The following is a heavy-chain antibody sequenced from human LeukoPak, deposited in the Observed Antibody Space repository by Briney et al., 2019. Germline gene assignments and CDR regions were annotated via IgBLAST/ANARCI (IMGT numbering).Heavy chain of an antibody. CDR3: ARGGTTVTPRYYYYSMDV. CDR2: ISYDGSNK. D-gene: IGHD4-17*01. CDR1: GFTFSSYG. V-gene: IGHV3-30*03. J-gene: IGHJ6*02. Sequence: PGGSLRLSCAASGFTFSSYGMHWVRQAPGKGLEWVAVISYDGSNKYYADSVKGRFTISRDNAKNTLYLQMNSLRAEDTAVYYCARGGTTVTPRYYYYSMDVWGQGTTVTVSS.